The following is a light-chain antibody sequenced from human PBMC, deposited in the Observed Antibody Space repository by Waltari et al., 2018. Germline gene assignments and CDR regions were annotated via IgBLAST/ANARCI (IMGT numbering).Light chain of an antibody. CDR1: SGDVGGYDL. V-gene: IGLV2-14*03. J-gene: IGLJ1*01. CDR2: DAT. Sequence: QSALTQPASVSGSPGQSIPIPCTGTSGDVGGYDLVSWYQQHPGKAPKLMIYDATNRPSGVSDRFSASTSGNTASLTISDLRPEDEAEYYCSSFTSSSTGIFGSGTTVTVL. CDR3: SSFTSSSTGI.